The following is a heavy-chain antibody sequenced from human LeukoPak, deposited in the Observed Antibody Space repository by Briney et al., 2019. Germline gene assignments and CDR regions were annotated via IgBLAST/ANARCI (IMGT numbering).Heavy chain of an antibody. Sequence: SETLSLTCAVSGGSISSNNWWSWVRQPPGKGLEWIGEMFHSGFTNYNPSLKSRVTISVDTSKNQFSLKLSSVTAADTAVYYCARYDYYDSSGYYPFDYWGQGTLVTVSS. D-gene: IGHD3-22*01. CDR2: MFHSGFT. J-gene: IGHJ4*02. CDR3: ARYDYYDSSGYYPFDY. V-gene: IGHV4-4*02. CDR1: GGSISSNNW.